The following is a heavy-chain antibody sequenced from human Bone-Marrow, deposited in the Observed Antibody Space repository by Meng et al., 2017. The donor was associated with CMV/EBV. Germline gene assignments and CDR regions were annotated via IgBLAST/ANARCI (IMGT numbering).Heavy chain of an antibody. Sequence: TFSNAWMSWVRQAPGKGLEWVGRIKSKTDGGTTDYAAPVKGRFTISRDDSKNTLYLQMNSLKTEDTAVYYCTTDKNVLLWFGELLWVYWGQGTLVTVSS. CDR2: IKSKTDGGTT. CDR1: TFSNAW. V-gene: IGHV3-15*01. D-gene: IGHD3-10*01. J-gene: IGHJ4*02. CDR3: TTDKNVLLWFGELLWVY.